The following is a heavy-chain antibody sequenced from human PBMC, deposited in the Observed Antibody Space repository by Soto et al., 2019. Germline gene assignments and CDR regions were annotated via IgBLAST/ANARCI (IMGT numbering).Heavy chain of an antibody. CDR2: ISYDGSNK. CDR1: EFTFSSYT. J-gene: IGHJ6*02. Sequence: QVHLVESGGSVVQPGKSLRLSCEASEFTFSSYTMHWVRQAPGKGLEWVAIISYDGSNKYYADFVKGRFTISRDNSKNTLYLQMNSLRPEDTALYFCARAPRYNAFWSDMDVWGQGTTVTVSS. D-gene: IGHD3-3*01. CDR3: ARAPRYNAFWSDMDV. V-gene: IGHV3-30-3*01.